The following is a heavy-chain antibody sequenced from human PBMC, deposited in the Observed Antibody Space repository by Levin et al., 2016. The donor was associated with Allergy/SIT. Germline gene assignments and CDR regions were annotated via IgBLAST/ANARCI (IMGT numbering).Heavy chain of an antibody. V-gene: IGHV4-31*03. Sequence: SETLSLTCTVSGGSISSGGYYWSWIRQHPGKGLEWIGYIYYSGSTYYNPSLKSRVTISVDTSKNQFSLKLSSVTAADTAVYYCARDGPRADGYNYKAFDIWGQGTMVTVSS. CDR2: IYYSGST. CDR1: GGSISSGGYY. CDR3: ARDGPRADGYNYKAFDI. D-gene: IGHD5-24*01. J-gene: IGHJ3*02.